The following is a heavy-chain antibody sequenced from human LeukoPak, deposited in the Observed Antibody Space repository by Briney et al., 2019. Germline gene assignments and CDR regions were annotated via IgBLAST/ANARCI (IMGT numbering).Heavy chain of an antibody. Sequence: GGSLRLSCAASGFTFSIYSMNWVRQAPGKGLEWVSYISSSSSTIYFADSVKGRFTISRDNSKNTLYLQMNSLRAEDTAVYYCAKVVNYDILTGYYKAFDIWGQGTMVTVSS. V-gene: IGHV3-48*01. D-gene: IGHD3-9*01. J-gene: IGHJ3*02. CDR1: GFTFSIYS. CDR3: AKVVNYDILTGYYKAFDI. CDR2: ISSSSSTI.